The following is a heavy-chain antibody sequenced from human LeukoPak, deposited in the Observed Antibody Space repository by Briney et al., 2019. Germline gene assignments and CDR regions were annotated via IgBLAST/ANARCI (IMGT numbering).Heavy chain of an antibody. CDR3: SWGSQQYFDY. V-gene: IGHV3-15*01. D-gene: IGHD3-16*01. Sequence: GGSLRLSCAASGLTFSNVWMNWVRLAPGKGLEWVGLIRSKADGRTTDYAAPVKGRFTISRDDSKNTLYLQMNSLKTEDTAVYYCSWGSQQYFDYWGQGTLVTVSS. CDR1: GLTFSNVW. CDR2: IRSKADGRTT. J-gene: IGHJ4*02.